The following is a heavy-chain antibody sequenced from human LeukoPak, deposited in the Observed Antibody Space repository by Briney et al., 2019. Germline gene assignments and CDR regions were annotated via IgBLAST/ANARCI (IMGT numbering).Heavy chain of an antibody. CDR3: AREDHSNYNY. V-gene: IGHV3-30*02. Sequence: GGSLRLSCAASGFTFSSYWMSWVRQAPGKGLEWVAFIRYDGSNKYYADSVKGRFTISRDNAKNSLYLQMNSLRAEDTAVYYCAREDHSNYNYWGQGTLVTVSS. J-gene: IGHJ4*02. CDR1: GFTFSSYW. D-gene: IGHD4-11*01. CDR2: IRYDGSNK.